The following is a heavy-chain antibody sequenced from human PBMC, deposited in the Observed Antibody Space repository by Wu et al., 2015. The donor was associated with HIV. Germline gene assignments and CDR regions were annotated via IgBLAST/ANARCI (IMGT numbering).Heavy chain of an antibody. D-gene: IGHD3-10*01. Sequence: QVQLVQSGTEVKKPGSAVKASCKASGGTFSSYAISWVRQAPGQGLEWMGGIIPTFGTANYAQKFQGRVTITTDESTSTAYMELSSLRSEDTAVYYCASTAVMGSGIYYYYGMDVWGQGTTVTVSS. J-gene: IGHJ6*02. CDR2: IIPTFGTA. CDR1: GGTFSSYA. V-gene: IGHV1-69*05. CDR3: ASTAVMGSGIYYYYGMDV.